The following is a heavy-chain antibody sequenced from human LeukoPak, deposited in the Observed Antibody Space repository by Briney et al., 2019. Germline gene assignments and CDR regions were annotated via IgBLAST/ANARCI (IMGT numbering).Heavy chain of an antibody. Sequence: SETLSLTCTVSGGSISSSSYYWGWIRQPPGKGLEWIGSIYNSGSTYYNPSLKSRVTISVDTSKNQFSLKLSSVTAADTAVYYCARELIEISGYADAFDIWGQGTMVTVS. D-gene: IGHD5-18*01. CDR3: ARELIEISGYADAFDI. CDR2: IYNSGST. J-gene: IGHJ3*02. V-gene: IGHV4-39*02. CDR1: GGSISSSSYY.